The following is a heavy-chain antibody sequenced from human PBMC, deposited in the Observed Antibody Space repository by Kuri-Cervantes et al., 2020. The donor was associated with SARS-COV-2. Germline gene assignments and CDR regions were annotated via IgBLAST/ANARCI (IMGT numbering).Heavy chain of an antibody. CDR1: GGSISSGGYS. CDR2: IYHSGST. V-gene: IGHV4-30-2*01. Sequence: SQTLSLTCAVSGGSISSGGYSWSWIRQPPGKGLEWIRYIYHSGSTYYNPSLKSRVTISVDRSKNQSSLKLSSVTAADTAVYYCARDGSGGDADYWGQGTLVTVSS. J-gene: IGHJ4*02. CDR3: ARDGSGGDADY. D-gene: IGHD2-15*01.